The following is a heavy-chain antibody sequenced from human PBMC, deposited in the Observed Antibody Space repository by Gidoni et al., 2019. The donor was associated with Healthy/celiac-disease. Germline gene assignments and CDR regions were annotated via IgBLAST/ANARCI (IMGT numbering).Heavy chain of an antibody. D-gene: IGHD3-22*01. CDR2: ISPIFGTA. V-gene: IGHV1-69*06. CDR3: ARSAVEGYSMDV. CDR1: GGTFSSYA. Sequence: QVQLVQSGAEVKKLGSSVKVSCKASGGTFSSYAISWVRQAPGQGLEWKGGISPIFGTANYAQKFQGRVTITADKSTSTAYMELSSLRSEDTAVYYCARSAVEGYSMDVWGQGTTVTVSS. J-gene: IGHJ6*02.